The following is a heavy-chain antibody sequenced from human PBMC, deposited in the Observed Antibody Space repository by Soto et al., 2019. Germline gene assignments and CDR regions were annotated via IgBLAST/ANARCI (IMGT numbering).Heavy chain of an antibody. CDR2: IYYSGST. CDR1: GYSIRSDYY. CDR3: ARHQRPHLKTLNYDSSAKGSAFDI. D-gene: IGHD3-22*01. Sequence: SETLSLTCAVCGYSIRSDYYWGWIRQPPGKGLEWIGSIYYSGSTYYNPSLKSRVTISVDTSKNQFSLKLSSVTAADTAVYYCARHQRPHLKTLNYDSSAKGSAFDIWGQGTMVTVSS. V-gene: IGHV4-38-2*01. J-gene: IGHJ3*02.